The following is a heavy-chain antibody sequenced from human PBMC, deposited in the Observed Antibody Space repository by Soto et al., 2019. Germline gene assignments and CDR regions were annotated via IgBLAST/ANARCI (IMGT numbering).Heavy chain of an antibody. Sequence: QVQLVQSGAEVKKPGASVKVSCKASGYSLSRLSVHWVRQAPGKGLEWMGVFDREDGEAIYAQKFQDKVTMTADTSTDTAYMYLNSLRFDDTAVYYCATDLLLPGMDIWGQGTTVTVSS. CDR1: GYSLSRLS. V-gene: IGHV1-24*01. CDR3: ATDLLLPGMDI. CDR2: FDREDGEA. J-gene: IGHJ6*02.